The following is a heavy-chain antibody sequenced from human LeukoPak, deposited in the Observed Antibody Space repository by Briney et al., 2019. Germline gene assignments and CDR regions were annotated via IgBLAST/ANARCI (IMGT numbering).Heavy chain of an antibody. CDR1: GFTFSSYA. J-gene: IGHJ4*02. D-gene: IGHD5-18*01. V-gene: IGHV3-23*01. CDR3: AKGIHLWLSAIDD. Sequence: GGSLRLSCAASGFTFSSYAMSWVRQAPGKGLEWVSAISGSGSSTYYADSVKGRFTISRDNSKNTLYLQMNSLRAEDTAVYYCAKGIHLWLSAIDDWGEGTLVSVSS. CDR2: ISGSGSST.